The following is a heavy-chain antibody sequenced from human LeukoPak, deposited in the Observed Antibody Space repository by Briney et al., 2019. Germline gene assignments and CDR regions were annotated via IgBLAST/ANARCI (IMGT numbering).Heavy chain of an antibody. D-gene: IGHD5-12*01. CDR3: ARLTGYDWETSYDY. J-gene: IGHJ4*02. CDR1: GESFSDYY. CDR2: IYYSGST. V-gene: IGHV4-34*01. Sequence: SETLSLTCAVHGESFSDYYWGWIRQPPGKGLEWIGSIYYSGSTYYNPSLKSRVTISVDTSKNQFSLKLSSVTAADTAVYYCARLTGYDWETSYDYWGQGTLVTVSS.